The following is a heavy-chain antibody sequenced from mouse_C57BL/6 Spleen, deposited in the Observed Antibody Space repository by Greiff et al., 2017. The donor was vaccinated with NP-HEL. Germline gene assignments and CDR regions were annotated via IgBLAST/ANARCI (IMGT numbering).Heavy chain of an antibody. CDR1: GYTFTSYW. D-gene: IGHD1-1*01. CDR2: IYPGSGST. J-gene: IGHJ4*01. CDR3: ARCYGSSYDAMDY. Sequence: QVQLQQSGAELVKPGASVKMSCKASGYTFTSYWITWVKQRPGQGLEWIGDIYPGSGSTNYNEKFKSKATLTVDTSSSTAYMQLSSLTSEDSAVYYCARCYGSSYDAMDYWGQGTSVTVSS. V-gene: IGHV1-55*01.